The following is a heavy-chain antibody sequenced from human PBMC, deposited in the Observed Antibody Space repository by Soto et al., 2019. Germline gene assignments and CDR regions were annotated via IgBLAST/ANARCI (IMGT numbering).Heavy chain of an antibody. J-gene: IGHJ5*02. CDR3: ARDWGGYSYGMFDP. CDR1: GGSISSGGYY. CDR2: IYYSGST. D-gene: IGHD5-18*01. V-gene: IGHV4-31*03. Sequence: QVQLQESGPGLVKPSQTLSLTCTVSGGSISSGGYYWSWIRQHPGKGLEWIGYIYYSGSTYYNPSLKCRVTISVASSKNQFSLKLSSVTAADTAVYYCARDWGGYSYGMFDPWGQGTLVTVSS.